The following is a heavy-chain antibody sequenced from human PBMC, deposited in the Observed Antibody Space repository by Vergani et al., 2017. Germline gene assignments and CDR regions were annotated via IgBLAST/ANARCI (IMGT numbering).Heavy chain of an antibody. J-gene: IGHJ4*02. CDR1: ADSISSGSYY. V-gene: IGHV4-39*01. CDR2: IYYSGLT. Sequence: QLQPQQSGPGLVKPSETLFLTCTVSADSISSGSYYWGWIRQPPGKSLEWIGSIYYSGLTYYNPYLKSRVAISVDTSKNQFSLKVTSVTAADTAVYFCARQRPGSGWSPGDFDDWGQGILVTVSS. D-gene: IGHD6-19*01. CDR3: ARQRPGSGWSPGDFDD.